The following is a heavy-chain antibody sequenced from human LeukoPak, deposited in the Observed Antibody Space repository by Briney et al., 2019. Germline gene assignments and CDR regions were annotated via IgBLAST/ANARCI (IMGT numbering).Heavy chain of an antibody. J-gene: IGHJ4*02. CDR3: ARGLGSGYETNSFDY. Sequence: ASVKVSCKASGYTFTGYYMHWVRQAPGQGPEWMGWINPNSGGTNYAQKFQGRVTMTRDTSISTAYMELSRLRSDDTAVYYCARGLGSGYETNSFDYWGQGTLVTVSS. D-gene: IGHD5-12*01. V-gene: IGHV1-2*02. CDR1: GYTFTGYY. CDR2: INPNSGGT.